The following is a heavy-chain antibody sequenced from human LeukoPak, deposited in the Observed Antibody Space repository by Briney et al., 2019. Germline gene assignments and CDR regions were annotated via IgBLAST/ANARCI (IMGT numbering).Heavy chain of an antibody. CDR3: ARDQGGVGY. J-gene: IGHJ4*02. D-gene: IGHD3-16*01. CDR2: ISSFSGTI. Sequence: GGSLRLSCVASGITFSSYSMNWVRQAPGKVLEWVSYISSFSGTINYADSVKGRFTISRDNAKNSLYLQMNSLRAEDTAVYYCARDQGGVGYWGQGTLVTVSS. CDR1: GITFSSYS. V-gene: IGHV3-48*01.